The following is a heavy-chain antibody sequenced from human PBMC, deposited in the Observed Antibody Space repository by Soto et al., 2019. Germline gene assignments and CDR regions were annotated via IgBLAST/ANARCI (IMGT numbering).Heavy chain of an antibody. CDR3: ASCRGSYYEFDY. CDR2: IYHTGRT. D-gene: IGHD1-26*01. V-gene: IGHV4-38-2*01. J-gene: IGHJ4*02. CDR1: GFTIGDGYC. Sequence: SQPQCLRCVFSGFTIGDGYCRGWIRQPTGKGREWIGSIYHTGRTYYNPSLKSRVTMSVDTSKNRFSLKLSSVTAADTSMYYGASCRGSYYEFDYWGQGTLVTVSP.